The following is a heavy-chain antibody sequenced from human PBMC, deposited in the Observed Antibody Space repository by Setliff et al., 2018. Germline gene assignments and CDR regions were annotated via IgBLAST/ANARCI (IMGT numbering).Heavy chain of an antibody. Sequence: PGGSLRLSCAVSGFNFDNYAMHWVRRAPGKGLEWVSGISWNSGSIDYADSVKGRLTISRDNAKNSLYLQMNSLRAEDTALYYCAKDPGDSSGSFEYWGQGTPVTVSS. J-gene: IGHJ4*02. D-gene: IGHD3-22*01. CDR2: ISWNSGSI. CDR1: GFNFDNYA. CDR3: AKDPGDSSGSFEY. V-gene: IGHV3-9*01.